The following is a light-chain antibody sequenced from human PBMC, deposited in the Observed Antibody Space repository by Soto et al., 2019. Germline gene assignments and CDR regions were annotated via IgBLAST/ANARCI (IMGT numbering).Light chain of an antibody. J-gene: IGKJ1*01. CDR1: QSISSY. CDR2: AAS. V-gene: IGKV1-39*01. Sequence: DIQMTQPPSSLSASVGDRVTMACRASQSISSYLNWYQQKPGKAPKLLIYAASSLQSGVPSRFSGSGSGTEFTLTISSLQPDDFATYYCQQYNSYSRTFGQGTKVDI. CDR3: QQYNSYSRT.